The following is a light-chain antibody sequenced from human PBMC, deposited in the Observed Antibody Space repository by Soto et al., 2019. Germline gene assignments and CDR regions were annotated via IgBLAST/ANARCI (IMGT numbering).Light chain of an antibody. V-gene: IGKV3D-11*01. CDR1: HDVSVS. Sequence: EVVMTQSPATLSLSPGDAATLSCRASHDVSVSLVWYQQRPGQAPRLLIHDASNRATGIPARFSGSGPGTDFTLIIGSLQPEDSALYYCQQRGSWPFTLGQGTKVEI. CDR3: QQRGSWPFT. CDR2: DAS. J-gene: IGKJ2*01.